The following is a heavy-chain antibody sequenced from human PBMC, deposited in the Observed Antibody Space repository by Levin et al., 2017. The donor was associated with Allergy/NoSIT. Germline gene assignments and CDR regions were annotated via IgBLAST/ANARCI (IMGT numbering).Heavy chain of an antibody. V-gene: IGHV3-23*01. J-gene: IGHJ4*02. CDR3: AKGADDDNTYFFHH. CDR2: ISGSGSGT. CDR1: GFTFSNYA. Sequence: GESLKISCAASGFTFSNYAMTWVRQSPGKGLEWVSAISGSGSGTYYADSVKGRFTISRDNSKNTLSLQMNRLGAEDTAVYYCAKGADDDNTYFFHHWGQGTLVTVSS. D-gene: IGHD2/OR15-2a*01.